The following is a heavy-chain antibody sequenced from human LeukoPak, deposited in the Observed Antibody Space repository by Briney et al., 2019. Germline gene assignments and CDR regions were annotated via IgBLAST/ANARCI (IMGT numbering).Heavy chain of an antibody. CDR1: GFTFSSYG. J-gene: IGHJ5*02. D-gene: IGHD2-2*01. CDR2: IHYDGSNK. CDR3: ARDGLLLLPAAIPWFDP. V-gene: IGHV3-30*02. Sequence: SGGSLRLSCAASGFTFSSYGMYWVRQAPGKGLEWVAFIHYDGSNKYYADSVKGRFTISRDNSKSTLYLQMNSLRAEDTAVYYCARDGLLLLPAAIPWFDPWGQGTLVTVSS.